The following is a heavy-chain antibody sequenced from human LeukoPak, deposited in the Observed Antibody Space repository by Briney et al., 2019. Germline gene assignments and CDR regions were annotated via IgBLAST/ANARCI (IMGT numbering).Heavy chain of an antibody. D-gene: IGHD3-10*01. V-gene: IGHV1-8*01. J-gene: IGHJ6*02. CDR3: ARRYYGSGPWGMDV. Sequence: GASVKVSCKASGYTFTSYDINWARQATGQGLEWMGWMNPNSGNTGYAQKFQGRVTMTRNTSISTAYMELSSLRSEDTAVYYCARRYYGSGPWGMDVWGQGTTVTVSS. CDR1: GYTFTSYD. CDR2: MNPNSGNT.